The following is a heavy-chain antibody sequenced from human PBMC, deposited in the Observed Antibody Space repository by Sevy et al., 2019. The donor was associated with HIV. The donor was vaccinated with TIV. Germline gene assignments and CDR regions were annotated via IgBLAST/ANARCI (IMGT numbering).Heavy chain of an antibody. CDR2: ISSSSSYI. V-gene: IGHV3-21*01. J-gene: IGHJ6*02. D-gene: IGHD2-2*03. CDR3: ARVGGYCSSTSCYDYYGMDV. Sequence: LGGSLRLSCAASGFTFSSYSMNWVRQAPGKGLEWVSSISSSSSYIYYADSVKGRFTISRDNAKNSLYLQMNSLRAEDTAVYYCARVGGYCSSTSCYDYYGMDVWGQGTTVTVSS. CDR1: GFTFSSYS.